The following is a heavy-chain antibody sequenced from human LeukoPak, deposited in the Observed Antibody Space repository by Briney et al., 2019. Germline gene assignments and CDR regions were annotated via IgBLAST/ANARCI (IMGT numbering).Heavy chain of an antibody. CDR2: IIPIFGTA. CDR1: GGTFSSYA. V-gene: IGHV1-69*13. D-gene: IGHD3-10*01. CDR3: ARSIWFGEGITYYYYMDV. J-gene: IGHJ6*03. Sequence: SVKVSCKASGGTFSSYAISWVRQAPGQGLEWMGGIIPIFGTANYAQKFQGRVTITADESTGTAYMELSSLRSEDTAVYYCARSIWFGEGITYYYYMDVWGKGTTVTISS.